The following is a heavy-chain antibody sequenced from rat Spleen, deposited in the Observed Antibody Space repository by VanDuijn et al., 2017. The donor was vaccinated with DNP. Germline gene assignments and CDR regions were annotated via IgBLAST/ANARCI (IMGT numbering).Heavy chain of an antibody. CDR1: GFTFSSSP. CDR2: ISTNGSST. D-gene: IGHD4-5*01. CDR3: ARGVTRFDY. Sequence: EVQLVESGGGLVQPGRSMKLSCAASGFTFSSSPMAWVRQAPTKGLEWVASISTNGSSTFCRDSVKGRFTISRANAQNTLFLEMSSLSSEDTATYYCARGVTRFDYWGQGVMVTVSS. J-gene: IGHJ2*01. V-gene: IGHV5-46*01.